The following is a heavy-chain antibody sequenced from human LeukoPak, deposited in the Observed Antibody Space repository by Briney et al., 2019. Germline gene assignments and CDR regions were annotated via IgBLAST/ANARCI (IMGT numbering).Heavy chain of an antibody. CDR2: ISSSSSYI. V-gene: IGHV3-21*01. D-gene: IGHD3-22*01. J-gene: IGHJ4*02. Sequence: GGSLRLSCAASGFTFSSCSMNWVRQAPGKGLEWVSSISSSSSYIYYADSVKGRFTISRDNAKNSLYLQMNSLRSEDTAVYYCARDRDHYYDSSALDYWGQGTLVTVSS. CDR3: ARDRDHYYDSSALDY. CDR1: GFTFSSCS.